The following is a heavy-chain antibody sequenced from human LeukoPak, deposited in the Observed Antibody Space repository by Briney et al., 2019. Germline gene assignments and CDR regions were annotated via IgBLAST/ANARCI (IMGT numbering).Heavy chain of an antibody. CDR1: GFTFDDYA. J-gene: IGHJ4*02. D-gene: IGHD2-15*01. Sequence: GGSLRLSCAASGFTFDDYAMHWVRQAPGKGLEWVSGISWNSGSIGYADSVKGRFTISRDNAKNSLYLQMNSLRAEDTAVYYCARPELPGWSVLFDFWGQGTLVTVSS. CDR3: ARPELPGWSVLFDF. V-gene: IGHV3-9*01. CDR2: ISWNSGSI.